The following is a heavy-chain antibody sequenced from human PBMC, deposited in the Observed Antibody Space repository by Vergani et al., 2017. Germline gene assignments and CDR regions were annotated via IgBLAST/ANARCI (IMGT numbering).Heavy chain of an antibody. CDR2: ISSSSSTI. J-gene: IGHJ4*02. Sequence: EVQLVESGGGLVQPGGSLRLPCAASGFTLSSYSMNWVRQAPGKGLEWVSYISSSSSTIYYADSVKGRFTISRDNAKNSLYLKMNSLRAEDTAVYYCARDRYYDPYYFDYWGQGTLVTVSS. CDR1: GFTLSSYS. D-gene: IGHD3-22*01. CDR3: ARDRYYDPYYFDY. V-gene: IGHV3-48*01.